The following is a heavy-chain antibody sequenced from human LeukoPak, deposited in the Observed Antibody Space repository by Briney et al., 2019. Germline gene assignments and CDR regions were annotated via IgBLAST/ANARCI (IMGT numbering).Heavy chain of an antibody. CDR3: ARELVDPXYSSNWYFDY. D-gene: IGHD6-13*01. CDR1: GYTFTSYG. Sequence: ASVKVSCKASGYTFTSYGISWVRQASGQGLEWMGWISAYNGNTNNAQKLQGRVTMTTDTSTSTAYMELRSLRSDDTAVYYCARELVDPXYSSNWYFDYWGQGTLVTVSS. V-gene: IGHV1-18*01. CDR2: ISAYNGNT. J-gene: IGHJ4*02.